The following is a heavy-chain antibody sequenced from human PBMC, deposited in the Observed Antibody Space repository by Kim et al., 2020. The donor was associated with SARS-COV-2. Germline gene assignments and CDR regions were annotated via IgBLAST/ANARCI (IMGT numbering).Heavy chain of an antibody. D-gene: IGHD4-4*01. CDR1: GFTFSSEE. J-gene: IGHJ4*02. CDR2: IISSGTTI. CDR3: ARGPYYSAFDY. Sequence: GGSLRLSCTASGFTFSSEEMNWVRQAPGQGLEWVSYIISSGTTIYYADSVRGRFTISRDNDENSLILHMNRLRAEVKAVYYCARGPYYSAFDYWGQGT. V-gene: IGHV3-48*03.